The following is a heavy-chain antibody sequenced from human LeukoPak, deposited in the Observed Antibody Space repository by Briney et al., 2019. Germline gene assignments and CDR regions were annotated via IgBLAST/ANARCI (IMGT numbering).Heavy chain of an antibody. D-gene: IGHD2-2*01. CDR2: INPDSGGT. CDR3: ATVVPAAIVY. V-gene: IGHV1-2*02. CDR1: GYTFTDYY. Sequence: GASVKVSCKSSGYTFTDYYIHWVRQAPGQGPEWMGWINPDSGGTTYAQKFQGRVTMTEDTSTDTAYMELSSLRSEDTAVYYCATVVPAAIVYWGQGTLVTVSS. J-gene: IGHJ4*02.